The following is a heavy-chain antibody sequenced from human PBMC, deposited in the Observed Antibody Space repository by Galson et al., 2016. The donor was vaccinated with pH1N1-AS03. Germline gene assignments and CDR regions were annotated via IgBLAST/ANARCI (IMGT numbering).Heavy chain of an antibody. J-gene: IGHJ4*02. CDR1: GFSFSTYW. CDR2: IHPDGSEK. V-gene: IGHV3-7*03. D-gene: IGHD6-19*01. CDR3: GGERWGGCEY. Sequence: SLRLSCAASGFSFSTYWMSWVRQAPGKGPEWVANIHPDGSEKYYGDSVKGRFTISRDNAKNSLDLQMNSLRAEDTAVYYCGGERWGGCEYWGKGTLVTVSS.